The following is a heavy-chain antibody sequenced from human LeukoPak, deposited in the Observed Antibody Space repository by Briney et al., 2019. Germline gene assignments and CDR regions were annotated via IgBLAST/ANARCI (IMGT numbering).Heavy chain of an antibody. Sequence: SETLSLTCTLSGDSMSGYSWSWLRQPAGKELEWIGRIYTSYFTEYNLSLDGRVTMSIDTSKNQFSLMLDSVTAADTAIYYCARVHIVTGTYFDSWGQGALVTVSS. CDR2: IYTSYFT. D-gene: IGHD3-10*01. CDR3: ARVHIVTGTYFDS. V-gene: IGHV4-4*07. CDR1: GDSMSGYS. J-gene: IGHJ4*02.